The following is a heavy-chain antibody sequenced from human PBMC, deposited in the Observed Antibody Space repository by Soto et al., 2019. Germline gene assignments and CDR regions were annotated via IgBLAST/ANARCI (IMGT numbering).Heavy chain of an antibody. CDR1: GFTFSSYG. J-gene: IGHJ6*02. CDR3: AKNAEILQYSNPSLGGNYGMDV. Sequence: GGSLRLSCAASGFTFSSYGMHWVRQAPGKGLEWVAVISYDGSNKYYADPVKGRFTISRDNSKNTLYLQMNSLRAEDTAVYYCAKNAEILQYSNPSLGGNYGMDVWGQGTTVTVSS. D-gene: IGHD3-16*01. V-gene: IGHV3-30*18. CDR2: ISYDGSNK.